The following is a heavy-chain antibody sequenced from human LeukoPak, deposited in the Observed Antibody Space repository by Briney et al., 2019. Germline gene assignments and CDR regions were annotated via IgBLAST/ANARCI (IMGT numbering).Heavy chain of an antibody. CDR2: INPSSGGT. CDR1: GYTFTGYY. V-gene: IGHV1-2*02. D-gene: IGHD1-26*01. CDR3: AREGIVGATNFDY. Sequence: GASMKVSCKASGYTFTGYYMHWVRQAPGQGLEWMGWINPSSGGTNYAQKFQGRVTMTRDTSISTAYMELSSLRSEDTAVYYCAREGIVGATNFDYWGQGTLVTVSS. J-gene: IGHJ4*02.